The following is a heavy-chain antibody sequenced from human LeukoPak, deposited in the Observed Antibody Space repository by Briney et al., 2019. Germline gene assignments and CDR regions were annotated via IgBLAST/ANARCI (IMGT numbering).Heavy chain of an antibody. CDR1: GGTFSSYA. V-gene: IGHV1-69*13. D-gene: IGHD3-10*01. CDR3: ARDPRTMVRGVPAALRY. CDR2: IIPIFGTA. Sequence: SVKVSCKASGGTFSSYAISWVRQAPGQGLDWMGGIIPIFGTANYAQKFQGRVTITADESTSTAYMELSSLRSEDTAVYYCARDPRTMVRGVPAALRYWGQGTLVTVSS. J-gene: IGHJ4*02.